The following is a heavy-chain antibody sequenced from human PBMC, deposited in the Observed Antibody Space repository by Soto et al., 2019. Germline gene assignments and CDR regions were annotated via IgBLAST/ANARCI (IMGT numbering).Heavy chain of an antibody. V-gene: IGHV3-23*01. J-gene: IGHJ6*04. CDR2: ISGSGTNT. D-gene: IGHD2-2*01. Sequence: GGSLRLSCAASGFTFSTYAMSWVRQAPGKWLEWVSAISGSGTNTYYADSVKGRFIISRDNSKNTLYVHMNSLRAEDTAVYYCATYALTGRNMYVCSKGTTVTVSS. CDR1: GFTFSTYA. CDR3: ATYALTGRNMYV.